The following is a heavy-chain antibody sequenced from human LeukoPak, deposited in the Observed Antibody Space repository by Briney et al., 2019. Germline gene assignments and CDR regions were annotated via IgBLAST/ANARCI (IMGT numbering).Heavy chain of an antibody. CDR2: IYYSGST. J-gene: IGHJ3*02. CDR3: ARDSYIVGAFDI. D-gene: IGHD3-16*02. V-gene: IGHV4-59*01. CDR1: GRSISSYY. Sequence: PSETLSLTSTVSGRSISSYYWSWIRQPPGKGLEWIGYIYYSGSTNYNPSLKSQVTISVDKSKNQFSLKLCSVTAADTAVYYCARDSYIVGAFDIWGQGTMVTVSS.